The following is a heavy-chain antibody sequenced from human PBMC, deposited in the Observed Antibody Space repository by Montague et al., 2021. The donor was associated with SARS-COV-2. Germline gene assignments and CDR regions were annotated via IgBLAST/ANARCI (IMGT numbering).Heavy chain of an antibody. D-gene: IGHD4-11*01. Sequence: SETLSLTCAVYGGSFSGNYWSWIRQPPGKGLEWIGEINHYGSTNYNPSLKSQVTMSVDTSKNQFSLKLSSVTAADTAVYYCARGLPVTTLFYYFGMDVWGQGTTVTVSS. CDR3: ARGLPVTTLFYYFGMDV. CDR2: INHYGST. J-gene: IGHJ6*02. V-gene: IGHV4-34*01. CDR1: GGSFSGNY.